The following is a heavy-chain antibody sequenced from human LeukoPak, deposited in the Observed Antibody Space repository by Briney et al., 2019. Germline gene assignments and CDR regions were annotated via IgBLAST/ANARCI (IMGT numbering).Heavy chain of an antibody. V-gene: IGHV4-34*01. D-gene: IGHD2-15*01. Sequence: SETLSLTCAVYGGSFSGYYWSWIRQPPGKGLEWIGEINHSGSTNYNPSLKSRVTISVGTSKNQFSLKLSSVTAADTAVYYCASQYCSGGSCYFGYWGQGTLVTVSS. CDR3: ASQYCSGGSCYFGY. CDR2: INHSGST. J-gene: IGHJ4*02. CDR1: GGSFSGYY.